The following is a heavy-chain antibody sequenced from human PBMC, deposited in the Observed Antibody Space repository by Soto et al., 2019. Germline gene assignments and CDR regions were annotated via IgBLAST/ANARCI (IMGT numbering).Heavy chain of an antibody. Sequence: VQLVASGGDLVQPGGSLRLSCAASGFTFSNYWMHWVRQGPGKGLVWVSRVNSDESSTSYADSVKGRFTISRDNAKNTLYLQTSSLRFEDTALYYCVCFECGRTAVVTAMEANGYWGQGTLVTVSS. J-gene: IGHJ4*02. CDR1: GFTFSNYW. CDR2: VNSDESST. D-gene: IGHD2-21*02. CDR3: VCFECGRTAVVTAMEANGY. V-gene: IGHV3-74*01.